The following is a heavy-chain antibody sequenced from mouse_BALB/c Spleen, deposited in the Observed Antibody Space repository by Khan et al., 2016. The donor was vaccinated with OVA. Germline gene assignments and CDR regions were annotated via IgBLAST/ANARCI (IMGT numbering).Heavy chain of an antibody. V-gene: IGHV1-4*01. D-gene: IGHD2-14*01. CDR3: AREGAYYRSDGWFAY. J-gene: IGHJ3*01. CDR2: INPSNSYT. Sequence: VQLQESGAELARPGASVKMSCKASGYTFTSYTMHWVKQRPGQGLEWIGYINPSNSYTNYNQKFKDKATLTADKSSSTAYMQLRSLTSEDDAVYYGAREGAYYRSDGWFAYWGKGTLVTVSA. CDR1: GYTFTSYT.